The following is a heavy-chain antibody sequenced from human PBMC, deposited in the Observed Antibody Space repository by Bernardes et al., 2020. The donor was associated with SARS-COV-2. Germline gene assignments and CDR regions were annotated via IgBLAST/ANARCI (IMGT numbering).Heavy chain of an antibody. CDR2: IYHSGST. V-gene: IGHV4-4*02. Sequence: SETLSLTCAVSGGSISSSNWWSWVRQPPGKGLEWIGEIYHSGSTNYNPSLKSRVTISVDKSKNQFSLKLSSVTAADTAVYYCARDRGSGWRRFDYWGQGTLVTVSS. J-gene: IGHJ4*02. CDR1: GGSISSSNW. CDR3: ARDRGSGWRRFDY. D-gene: IGHD6-19*01.